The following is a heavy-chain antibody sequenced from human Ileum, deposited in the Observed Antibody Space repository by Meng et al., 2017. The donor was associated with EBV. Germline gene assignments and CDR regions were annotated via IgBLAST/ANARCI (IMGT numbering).Heavy chain of an antibody. CDR2: MNSYTGNS. J-gene: IGHJ5*02. CDR1: GYTFIKHD. V-gene: IGHV1-8*01. CDR3: ARGSGAGGRDWFDP. Sequence: VRLVHAGAEVKTPGASVKVSCKACGYTFIKHDINWVRQAAGQGLESIGWMNSYTGNSGYAQKFRGRVTMTRDTSINTAYLEVISLTSEDTAVYYCARGSGAGGRDWFDPWGQGTLVTVSS. D-gene: IGHD3-16*01.